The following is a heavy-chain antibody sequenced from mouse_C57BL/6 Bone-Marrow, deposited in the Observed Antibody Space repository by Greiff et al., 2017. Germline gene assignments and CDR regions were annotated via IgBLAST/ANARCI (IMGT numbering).Heavy chain of an antibody. V-gene: IGHV3-6*01. Sequence: EVQLQEPGPGLVKPSQSLSLTCSVTGYSITSGYYWNWIRQFPGNKLEWMGYISYDGSNNYNPSLKNRISITRDTSTNQFFLKLNAVTTEDTPTYYCARVELLRLPYFDYWGQGTTLTVSS. D-gene: IGHD1-2*01. CDR1: GYSITSGYY. CDR3: ARVELLRLPYFDY. CDR2: ISYDGSN. J-gene: IGHJ2*01.